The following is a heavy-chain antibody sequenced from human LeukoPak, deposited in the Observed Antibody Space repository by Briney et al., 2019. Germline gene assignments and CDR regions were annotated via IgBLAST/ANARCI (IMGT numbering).Heavy chain of an antibody. J-gene: IGHJ4*02. CDR1: GGSIYSYY. CDR2: IYNSGST. D-gene: IGHD6-13*01. CDR3: AKDRKNIAAAGVFDY. V-gene: IGHV4-59*01. Sequence: PSETLSLTCTVSGGSIYSYYWSWIRQPPGKGLEGIGYIYNSGSTNYNPSLKSRVTISVDTSKNQVSLKLSSVTAADTAVYYCAKDRKNIAAAGVFDYWGQGTLVTVSS.